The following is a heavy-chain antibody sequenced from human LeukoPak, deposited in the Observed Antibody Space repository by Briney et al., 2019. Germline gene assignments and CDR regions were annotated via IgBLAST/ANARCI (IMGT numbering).Heavy chain of an antibody. J-gene: IGHJ3*02. CDR3: ARDPTTVTKGFDI. D-gene: IGHD4-17*01. Sequence: SETLSLTCTVSGGSISNHYWTWIRQPPGKGLEWIGYISYSGSTNYNPSLRSRVTISIDTSNNQISLRLSPVTAADTAVYYCARDPTTVTKGFDIWGLGTMVTVSP. CDR1: GGSISNHY. CDR2: ISYSGST. V-gene: IGHV4-59*11.